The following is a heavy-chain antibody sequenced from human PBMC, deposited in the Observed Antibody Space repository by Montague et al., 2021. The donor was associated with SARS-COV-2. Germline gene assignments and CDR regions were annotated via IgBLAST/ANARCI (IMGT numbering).Heavy chain of an antibody. CDR1: GFTFSDYP. J-gene: IGHJ6*02. D-gene: IGHD3-10*01. CDR2: ISWSGCST. V-gene: IGHV3-43*01. CDR3: AKYKDGSGTYIYGMDV. Sequence: SLRLSCAASGFTFSDYPMHWVRQVPGKGLEWVSLISWSGCSTDYADSVKGRFTISRDNSKNSLYFEMHSLTIEDTALYHCAKYKDGSGTYIYGMDVWGLGTTVTVSS.